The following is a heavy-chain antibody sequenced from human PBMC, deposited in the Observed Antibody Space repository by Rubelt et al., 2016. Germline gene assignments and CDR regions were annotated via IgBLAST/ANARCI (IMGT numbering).Heavy chain of an antibody. J-gene: IGHJ4*02. CDR3: ATFGGSYYSLWGFDY. Sequence: QVQLVQSGAEVKKPGASVKVSCKVSGYTLTELSMHWVRQAPGKGLEWMGGFDPEDGETIYAQKFQGGVTMTEETSTDTAYMELSSLGSEDTAGYYCATFGGSYYSLWGFDYWGQGTLVTVSS. CDR1: GYTLTELS. D-gene: IGHD1-26*01. CDR2: FDPEDGET. V-gene: IGHV1-24*01.